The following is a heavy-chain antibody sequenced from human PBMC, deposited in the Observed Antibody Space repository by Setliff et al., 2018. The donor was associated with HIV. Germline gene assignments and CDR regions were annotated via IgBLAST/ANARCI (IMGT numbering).Heavy chain of an antibody. Sequence: GGSLRLSCAASGFTFSSYGMHWVRQAPGKGLEWVAAIWYDGSNKYYADSVKGRFTISRDNSKNTLYLQMNSLRAEDTAVYYCARHLSPYDSGSQEPNWFDPWGQGTLVTVSS. V-gene: IGHV3-33*01. D-gene: IGHD3-10*01. CDR2: IWYDGSNK. CDR3: ARHLSPYDSGSQEPNWFDP. CDR1: GFTFSSYG. J-gene: IGHJ5*02.